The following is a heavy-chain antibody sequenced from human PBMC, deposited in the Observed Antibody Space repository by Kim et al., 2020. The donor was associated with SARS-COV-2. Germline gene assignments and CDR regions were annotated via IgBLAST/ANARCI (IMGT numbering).Heavy chain of an antibody. D-gene: IGHD2-21*01. V-gene: IGHV4-59*08. J-gene: IGHJ5*02. Sequence: LKSRVTISISTSKNQFSLKLRSVTAADTAVYYCARQGLIGGLGGAENWFDPWGRGTLVTVSS. CDR3: ARQGLIGGLGGAENWFDP.